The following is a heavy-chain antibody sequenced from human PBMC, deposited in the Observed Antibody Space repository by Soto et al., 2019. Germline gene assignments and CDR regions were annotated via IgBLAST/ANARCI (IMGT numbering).Heavy chain of an antibody. J-gene: IGHJ4*02. CDR3: VRAPLDYYSADYFDN. V-gene: IGHV1-8*01. CDR1: GYTFTEKD. D-gene: IGHD2-21*01. CDR2: MNPNSGNT. Sequence: GASVKVSCKASGYTFTEKDINWLRQSAGQGLEWMGWMNPNSGNTGYAQKFQGRVTMTRDNSITTAYMELSSLRSEDTAVYFCVRAPLDYYSADYFDNWGQGTLVTVSS.